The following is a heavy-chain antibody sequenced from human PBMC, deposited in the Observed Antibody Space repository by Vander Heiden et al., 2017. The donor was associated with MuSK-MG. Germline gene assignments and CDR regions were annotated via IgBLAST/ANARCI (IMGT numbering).Heavy chain of an antibody. CDR1: GFTFSSYA. Sequence: EVQLLESGGGLVQLGGSLRLSCAASGFTFSSYAMSWVRQAPGKGLEWVSAISGSGGSTYYADSVKGRFTISRDNSKNTLYLQMNSLRAEDTAVYYCAKDEGNRMATIQLDYWGQGTLVTVSS. V-gene: IGHV3-23*01. CDR2: ISGSGGST. D-gene: IGHD5-12*01. J-gene: IGHJ4*02. CDR3: AKDEGNRMATIQLDY.